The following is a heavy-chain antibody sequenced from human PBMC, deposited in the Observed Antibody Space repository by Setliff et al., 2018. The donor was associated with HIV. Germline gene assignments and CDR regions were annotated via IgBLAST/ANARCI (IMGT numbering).Heavy chain of an antibody. CDR3: ARRFLTTVVTLSFDI. CDR2: SYYSGST. V-gene: IGHV4-39*01. Sequence: PSETLSLTCTVSGGSINSSHYYWGWILQSPGKGLEWIGSSYYSGSTYYNPSLKSRVTISLDTSKNQISLKLTSVTAADTAIYYCARRFLTTVVTLSFDIWGQGTMVTVSS. J-gene: IGHJ3*02. D-gene: IGHD4-17*01. CDR1: GGSINSSHYY.